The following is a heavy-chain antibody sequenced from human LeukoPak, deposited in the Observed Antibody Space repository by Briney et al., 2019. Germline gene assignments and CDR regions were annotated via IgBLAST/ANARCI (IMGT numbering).Heavy chain of an antibody. CDR1: GFTFSSYA. J-gene: IGHJ4*02. D-gene: IGHD3-3*01. Sequence: GRSLRLSCAASGFTFSSYAMHWVRQAPGKGLEWVAVISYDGSNKYYADSVKGRFTISRDNSKNTLYLQMNSLRAEDTAVYYCAKDYDFWSGYYLLDYWGQGTLVTVFS. V-gene: IGHV3-30-3*01. CDR2: ISYDGSNK. CDR3: AKDYDFWSGYYLLDY.